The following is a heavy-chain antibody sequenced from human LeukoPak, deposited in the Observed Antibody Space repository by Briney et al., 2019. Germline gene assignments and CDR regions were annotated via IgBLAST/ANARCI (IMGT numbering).Heavy chain of an antibody. CDR3: ARDLGQRGPIDY. V-gene: IGHV1-2*02. J-gene: IGHJ4*02. CDR1: GYTFTCYY. Sequence: GASVKVSCKASGYTFTCYYMHWVRQAPGQGLEWMGWINPNSGGTNYAQKFQGRVTMTRDRAISPAYMELSRLRSDDTAVYYCARDLGQRGPIDYWGQGTLVTVSS. CDR2: INPNSGGT. D-gene: IGHD3-16*01.